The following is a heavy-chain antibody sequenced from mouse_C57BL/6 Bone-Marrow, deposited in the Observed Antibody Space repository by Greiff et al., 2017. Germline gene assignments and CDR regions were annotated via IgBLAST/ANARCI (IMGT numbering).Heavy chain of an antibody. CDR2: INPSSGYT. J-gene: IGHJ4*01. D-gene: IGHD1-1*01. Sequence: QVQLKESGAELAKPGASVKLSCKASGYTFTSYWMHWVKQRPGQGLEWIGYINPSSGYTKYNQKFKDKATLTADKSSSTAYMQLSSLTFEDSAVYYGASEDYYGSSLYYYAMDYWGQGTSVTVSS. CDR3: ASEDYYGSSLYYYAMDY. V-gene: IGHV1-7*01. CDR1: GYTFTSYW.